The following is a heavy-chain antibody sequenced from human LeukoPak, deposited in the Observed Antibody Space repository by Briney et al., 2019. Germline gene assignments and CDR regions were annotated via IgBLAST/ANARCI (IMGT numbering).Heavy chain of an antibody. V-gene: IGHV4-39*01. D-gene: IGHD5-12*01. Sequence: PSETLSLTCTVSGGSISSSSYYWGWIRQPPGKGLEWIGSIYYSGSTYYNPSLKSRVTISVDTSKNQFSLKLSSVTAADTAVYYCARHIYTPPGGYINPLDYWGQGTLVTVSS. CDR2: IYYSGST. CDR1: GGSISSSSYY. CDR3: ARHIYTPPGGYINPLDY. J-gene: IGHJ4*02.